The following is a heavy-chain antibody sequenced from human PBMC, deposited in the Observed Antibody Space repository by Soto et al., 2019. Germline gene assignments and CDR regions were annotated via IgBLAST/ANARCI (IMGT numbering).Heavy chain of an antibody. CDR2: INPNSGGT. Sequence: GASVKVCCKASGYTFSGYYIHWLRQAPGQGLEWMGWINPNSGGTNYAQKFQGRLTVTRDTPTSTAYMELSRLTSDDTAVYYCARSLDQAYCTITGCSTRPLYGGDVFGQVTTFT. V-gene: IGHV1-2*02. J-gene: IGHJ6*02. CDR3: ARSLDQAYCTITGCSTRPLYGGDV. D-gene: IGHD2-2*01. CDR1: GYTFSGYY.